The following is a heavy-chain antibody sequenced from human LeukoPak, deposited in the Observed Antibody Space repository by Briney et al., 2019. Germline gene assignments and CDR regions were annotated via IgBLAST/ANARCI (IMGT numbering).Heavy chain of an antibody. D-gene: IGHD2-15*01. CDR2: ISSSSSYI. CDR1: GFTFSNYA. J-gene: IGHJ3*02. Sequence: GGSLRLSCAASGFTFSNYAMNWVRQAPGKGLEWVSSISSSSSYIYYADSVKGRFTISRDNAKNSLYLQMNSLRAEDTAVYYCARDEDSYAFDIWGQGTMVTVSS. CDR3: ARDEDSYAFDI. V-gene: IGHV3-21*01.